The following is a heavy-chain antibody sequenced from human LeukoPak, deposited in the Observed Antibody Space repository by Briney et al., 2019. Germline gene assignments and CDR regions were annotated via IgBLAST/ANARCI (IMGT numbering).Heavy chain of an antibody. CDR2: ISAYNGNT. D-gene: IGHD5-18*01. Sequence: GASVKVSCKASGYTFTSYGISWVRQAPGQGLEWMGWISAYNGNTNYAQKLQGRVTTTTDTSTSTAYMELRSLRSDDTAVYYCARDSRSGYSYGYGAFDIWGQGTMVTVSS. CDR3: ARDSRSGYSYGYGAFDI. V-gene: IGHV1-18*01. J-gene: IGHJ3*02. CDR1: GYTFTSYG.